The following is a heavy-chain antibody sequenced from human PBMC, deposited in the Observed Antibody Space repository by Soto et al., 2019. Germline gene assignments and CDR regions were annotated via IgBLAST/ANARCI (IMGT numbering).Heavy chain of an antibody. D-gene: IGHD2-15*01. V-gene: IGHV3-15*01. Sequence: KPGGSLRLSCAASGFTFSNAWMSWVRQAPGKGLEWVGRIKSKTDGGTTDYAAPVKGRFTISRDDSKNTLYLQMNSLKTEDTAVYYCTTDLYRVVGPVDYWGQGTLVTSPQ. CDR1: GFTFSNAW. CDR2: IKSKTDGGTT. J-gene: IGHJ4*02. CDR3: TTDLYRVVGPVDY.